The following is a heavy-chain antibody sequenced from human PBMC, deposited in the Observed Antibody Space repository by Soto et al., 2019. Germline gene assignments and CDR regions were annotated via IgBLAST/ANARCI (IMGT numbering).Heavy chain of an antibody. CDR1: GGSFSGYY. CDR2: INHSGST. D-gene: IGHD1-7*01. J-gene: IGHJ5*02. Sequence: PSETLSLTCAVYGGSFSGYYWSWIRQPPGKGLEWIGEINHSGSTNYNPSLKSRVTISVDTSKNQFSLKLSSVTAADTAVYYCARSHQLELTPCSWFYPWGQGTLVTVSS. V-gene: IGHV4-34*01. CDR3: ARSHQLELTPCSWFYP.